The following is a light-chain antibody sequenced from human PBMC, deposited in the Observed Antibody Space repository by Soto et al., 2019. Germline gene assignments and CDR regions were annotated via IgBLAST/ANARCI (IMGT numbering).Light chain of an antibody. V-gene: IGKV1-9*01. Sequence: IQLTQSPSSLSASVGDRVTLTCRARQGISSYLAWYQQKPGKAPRLLIYAASTLQSGVPSRFRGRGSGTDCTLTISSLQPEDFATYYSQHPLTFGGGTKGEIK. J-gene: IGKJ4*01. CDR3: QHPLT. CDR1: QGISSY. CDR2: AAS.